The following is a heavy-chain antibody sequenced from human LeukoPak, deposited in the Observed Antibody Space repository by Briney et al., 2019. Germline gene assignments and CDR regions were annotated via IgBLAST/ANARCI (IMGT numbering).Heavy chain of an antibody. V-gene: IGHV3-33*01. D-gene: IGHD5-24*01. CDR2: IWYDGSNK. Sequence: GGSLRLSCAASGFTFSTYDFSTYDMYWVRQAPGKGLEWVACIWYDGSNKYYADSVKGRFTISRDNSKNTLYLQMNSLRAEDTAVYYCARRDGYRFDYWGQGTLVTVSS. J-gene: IGHJ4*02. CDR3: ARRDGYRFDY. CDR1: GFTFSTYD.